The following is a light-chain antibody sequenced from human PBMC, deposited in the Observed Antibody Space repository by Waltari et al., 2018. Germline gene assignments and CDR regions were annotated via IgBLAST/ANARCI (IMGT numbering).Light chain of an antibody. CDR1: ISDIGDYNY. V-gene: IGLV2-14*01. CDR2: DVT. CDR3: NSYTFSNTWV. Sequence: QSALTQPASVSGSPGQSITISCTGTISDIGDYNYVSLYQQYPGKAPTLIIFDVTKMSPGVLNLFSGSKSGNTASLTISGLQAEDEADYYCNSYTFSNTWVFGGGTKLTVL. J-gene: IGLJ3*02.